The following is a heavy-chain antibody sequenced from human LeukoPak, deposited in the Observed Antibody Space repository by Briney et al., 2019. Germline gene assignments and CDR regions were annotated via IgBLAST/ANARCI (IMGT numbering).Heavy chain of an antibody. CDR1: GYTFTSYG. CDR2: ISAYNGNT. D-gene: IGHD6-13*01. Sequence: ASVKVSCKASGYTFTSYGISWVRQAPGQGLEWMGWISAYNGNTNYAQKFQGRVTMTRDTSISTAYMELSRLRSDDTAVYYCARVAAAAWFDPWGQGTLVTVSS. CDR3: ARVAAAAWFDP. J-gene: IGHJ5*02. V-gene: IGHV1-18*01.